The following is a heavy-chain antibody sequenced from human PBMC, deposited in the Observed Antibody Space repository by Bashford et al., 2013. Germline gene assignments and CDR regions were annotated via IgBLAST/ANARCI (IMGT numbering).Heavy chain of an antibody. CDR2: ILPIFRTT. Sequence: SVKVSCKASGGTFSSYAISWVRQAPGQGLEWMGGILPIFRTTNYAQKFRGRVTITADESTSTAYMDPVDTATYYCAHTPLYIAAAGTLYFDYWGQGTLVTVSS. V-gene: IGHV1-69*13. CDR1: GGTFSSYA. CDR3: YIAAAGTLYFDY. D-gene: IGHD6-13*01. J-gene: IGHJ4*02.